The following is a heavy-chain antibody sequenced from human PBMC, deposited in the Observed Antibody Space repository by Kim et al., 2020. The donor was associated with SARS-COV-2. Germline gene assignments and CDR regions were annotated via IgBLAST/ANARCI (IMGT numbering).Heavy chain of an antibody. Sequence: GGSLRLSCAASGFTFNTYYMSWVRQAPGKGLEWVANINQDESEKFYVASVRGRFTISRDNTKNSLYLQMNSLRVDDTAVYYCARVGHYTWSWSQDCWGQGTLVTVSS. J-gene: IGHJ4*02. D-gene: IGHD3-3*01. CDR3: ARVGHYTWSWSQDC. CDR1: GFTFNTYY. V-gene: IGHV3-7*01. CDR2: INQDESEK.